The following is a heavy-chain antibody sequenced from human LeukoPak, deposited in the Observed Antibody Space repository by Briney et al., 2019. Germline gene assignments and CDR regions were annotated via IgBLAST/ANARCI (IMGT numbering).Heavy chain of an antibody. D-gene: IGHD4-17*01. V-gene: IGHV3-48*01. CDR2: ISDSSGTI. Sequence: GGSLRLSCAASGFTFRNYSMNWVRQAPGKGLEWVSYISDSSGTIYYADSVKGRFTISRDNAKNSLYLQMNSLRAEDTAVYYCARGPYGDYVDALDYWGQGTLVTVSS. CDR1: GFTFRNYS. CDR3: ARGPYGDYVDALDY. J-gene: IGHJ4*02.